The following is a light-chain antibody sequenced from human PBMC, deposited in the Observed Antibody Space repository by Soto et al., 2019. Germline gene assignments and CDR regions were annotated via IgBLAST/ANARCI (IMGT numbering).Light chain of an antibody. Sequence: AIRITQSPSSFSASTGDRVTITCRASQGISSYLAWYQQKPGKAPKLLIYAASTLESGVPSRFSGSGSGTDFTLTISSLQPEDFATYYCQQSYNNPKTFGQGTKVDIK. CDR2: AAS. J-gene: IGKJ1*01. CDR1: QGISSY. CDR3: QQSYNNPKT. V-gene: IGKV1-8*01.